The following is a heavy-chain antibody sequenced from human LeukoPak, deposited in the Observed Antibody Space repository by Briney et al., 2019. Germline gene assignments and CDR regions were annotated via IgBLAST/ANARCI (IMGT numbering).Heavy chain of an antibody. CDR3: ARAVGGDGSGSL. CDR1: GDSISTYY. CDR2: IYYRVTS. J-gene: IGHJ4*02. Sequence: SETLSLTCTVSGDSISTYYWSWIRQPPGKGLEWIGHIYYRVTSDYNPSLKSRVTMSVDMSTRQISLKLSSVTAADTAVYYCARAVGGDGSGSLWGPGTLVTVSS. V-gene: IGHV4-59*01. D-gene: IGHD3-10*01.